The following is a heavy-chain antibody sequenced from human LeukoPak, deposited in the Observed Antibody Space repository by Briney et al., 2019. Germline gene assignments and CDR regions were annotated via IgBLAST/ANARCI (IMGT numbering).Heavy chain of an antibody. CDR1: GFTFSIYA. CDR2: ISGSGSNT. J-gene: IGHJ4*02. Sequence: GGSLRLSCAASGFTFSIYAMSWVRQAPGKGLEWVSVISGSGSNTFYADSVKGRFTISRDNSRNTVYLQLNSLRAEDTAVYYCAKDQYSGSGSYSTDFDSWGQGTLVTVSS. V-gene: IGHV3-23*01. D-gene: IGHD3-10*01. CDR3: AKDQYSGSGSYSTDFDS.